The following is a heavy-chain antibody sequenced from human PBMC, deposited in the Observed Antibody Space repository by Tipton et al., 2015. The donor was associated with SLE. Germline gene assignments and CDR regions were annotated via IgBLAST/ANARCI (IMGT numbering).Heavy chain of an antibody. CDR2: FYQSEKT. CDR3: VRRDCSGGMCHVDPGDY. CDR1: GYSINSGYS. D-gene: IGHD2-15*01. Sequence: LRLSCTVSGYSINSGYSWAWIRQPPGKGLEWIGSFYQSEKTYYNPSLKSRVSISTHTSKNQFSLTLSSVTAADTAVYFCVRRDCSGGMCHVDPGDYWGQGTLVTVSA. V-gene: IGHV4-38-2*02. J-gene: IGHJ4*02.